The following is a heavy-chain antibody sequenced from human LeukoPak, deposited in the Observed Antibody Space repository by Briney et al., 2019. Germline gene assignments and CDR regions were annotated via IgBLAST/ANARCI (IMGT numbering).Heavy chain of an antibody. CDR3: ARRQGCSSTSCPPDS. Sequence: GESLKISCRGSGYSFTTYWIGWVRQMPGKGLEWMGIIYPGDSDTRYSPSFQGQVSMSADKSINTAYLQWSSLKASDTAMYYCARRQGCSSTSCPPDSWGQGTLVTVSS. J-gene: IGHJ4*02. CDR1: GYSFTTYW. CDR2: IYPGDSDT. D-gene: IGHD2-2*01. V-gene: IGHV5-51*01.